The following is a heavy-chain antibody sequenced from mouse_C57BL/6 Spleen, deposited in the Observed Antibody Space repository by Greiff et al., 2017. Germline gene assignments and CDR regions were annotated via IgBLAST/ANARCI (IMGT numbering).Heavy chain of an antibody. J-gene: IGHJ3*01. CDR3: TRGGDGAY. Sequence: QVQLKQSGAELVRPGASVTLSCKASGYTFTDYEMHWVKQTPVHGLEWIGAIDPETGGTAYNQKFKGKAILTADKYSSTAYMELRSLTSEDSAVYYCTRGGDGAYWGQGTLVTVSA. V-gene: IGHV1-15*01. CDR1: GYTFTDYE. D-gene: IGHD3-3*01. CDR2: IDPETGGT.